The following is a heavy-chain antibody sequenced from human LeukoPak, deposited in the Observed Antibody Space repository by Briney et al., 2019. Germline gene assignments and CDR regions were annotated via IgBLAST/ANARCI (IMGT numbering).Heavy chain of an antibody. Sequence: ASVKVSCKASGYSFIDYYIHWVRQAPGQGLEWMGWINPKSGNTNYAQKFQGRVTMTRDTSITTAYMELSRLKSDDTAVYYCAKEGTGIDYWGQGTLVTVSS. CDR3: AKEGTGIDY. D-gene: IGHD3/OR15-3a*01. J-gene: IGHJ4*02. V-gene: IGHV1-2*02. CDR1: GYSFIDYY. CDR2: INPKSGNT.